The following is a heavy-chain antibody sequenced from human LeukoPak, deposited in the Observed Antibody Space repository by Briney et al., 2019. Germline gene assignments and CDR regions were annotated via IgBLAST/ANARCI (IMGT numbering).Heavy chain of an antibody. V-gene: IGHV3-20*04. CDR1: GFIFDDYG. CDR3: AGGRIAVADTDYYYGMDV. CDR2: NNWNGGST. Sequence: GGSLILSWAASGFIFDDYGMNWVHQAPGMGQELVTGNNWNGGSTGYADSVKGRSTISRDNATNSLLRRMNSLRAEDTALYYCAGGRIAVADTDYYYGMDVWGQGTTVIVSS. D-gene: IGHD6-19*01. J-gene: IGHJ6*02.